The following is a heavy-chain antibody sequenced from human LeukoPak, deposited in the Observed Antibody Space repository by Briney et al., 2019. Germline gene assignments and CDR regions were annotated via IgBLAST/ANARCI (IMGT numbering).Heavy chain of an antibody. V-gene: IGHV3-23*01. J-gene: IGHJ4*02. CDR3: AREDFLLSDSSGDY. CDR1: GFTFSSSA. D-gene: IGHD3-22*01. Sequence: GGSLRLSCAASGFTFSSSAMTWVRQAPGKGLEWVSAISGGGDNTYYTDSVKGRFTISRDNSKNTVYLQMNSLRAEDTAVYYCAREDFLLSDSSGDYWGQGTLVTVSS. CDR2: ISGGGDNT.